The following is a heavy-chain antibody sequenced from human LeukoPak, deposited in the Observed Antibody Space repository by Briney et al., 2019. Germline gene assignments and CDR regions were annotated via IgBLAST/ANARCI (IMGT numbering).Heavy chain of an antibody. CDR2: IGTAGDT. V-gene: IGHV3-13*01. CDR3: ARGGRGSSWFDN. Sequence: PGGSLRLSCAASGLTFKSYDMHWVRQAAGEGLEWVSAIGTAGDTYYPGSVKGRFTISRENAKNSLYLQMNSLRAGDTAVYYCARGGRGSSWFDNWGQGTLVTVSS. CDR1: GLTFKSYD. D-gene: IGHD6-13*01. J-gene: IGHJ4*02.